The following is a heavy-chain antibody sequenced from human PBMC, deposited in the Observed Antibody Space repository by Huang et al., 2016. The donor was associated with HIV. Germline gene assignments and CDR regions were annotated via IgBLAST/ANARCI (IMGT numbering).Heavy chain of an antibody. V-gene: IGHV3-9*01. J-gene: IGHJ4*02. CDR2: SRWNRGSI. CDR3: AKDSGGTIYGSGSVFFDY. Sequence: KGLEWVSSSRWNRGSIGYADSVKGRLTISRDNDKNSLYLQMNSLRAEDTALYYCAKDSGGTIYGSGSVFFDYWGQGTLVTVSS. D-gene: IGHD3-10*01.